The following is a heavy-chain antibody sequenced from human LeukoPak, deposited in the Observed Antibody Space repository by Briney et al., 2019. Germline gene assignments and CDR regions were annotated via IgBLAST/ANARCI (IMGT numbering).Heavy chain of an antibody. V-gene: IGHV3-7*03. J-gene: IGHJ6*02. CDR3: ARGGGLDV. D-gene: IGHD3-16*01. CDR1: GFTFSSYA. CDR2: INHNGNVN. Sequence: GGSLRLSCAASGFTFSSYAMSWVRQAPGKGLEWVASINHNGNVNYYVDSVKGRFTISRDNAKNSLYLQMSNLRAEDTAVYFCARGGGLDVWGQGATITVSS.